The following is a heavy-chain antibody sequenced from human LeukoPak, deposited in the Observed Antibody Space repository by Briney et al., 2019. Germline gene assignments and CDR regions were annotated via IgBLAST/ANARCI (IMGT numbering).Heavy chain of an antibody. CDR3: TTYRSGHY. CDR1: GFAFNFYA. V-gene: IGHV3-23*01. J-gene: IGHJ4*02. CDR2: INANGVNT. Sequence: GGSLRLSCAASGFAFNFYAMTWVRQAPGKGLQWVSTINANGVNTYYADSVRGRFTISRDNSKDTLYLQLNSLRAEDTAVYYCTTYRSGHYWGQGTLVTVSS. D-gene: IGHD6-19*01.